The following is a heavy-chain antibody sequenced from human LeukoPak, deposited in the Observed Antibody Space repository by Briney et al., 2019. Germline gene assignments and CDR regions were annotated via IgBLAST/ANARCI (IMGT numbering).Heavy chain of an antibody. D-gene: IGHD1-14*01. CDR1: GFTFSSYG. CDR3: TRDRSRAEDD. Sequence: PGGSLRLSCAASGFTFSSYGMSWVRQAPGKGLEWVANINQGGSDKYYVDSVKGRFTISRDNANNLLYLQMNSLRGEDTAVYYCTRDRSRAEDDWGQGTLVTVSS. V-gene: IGHV3-7*01. CDR2: INQGGSDK. J-gene: IGHJ4*02.